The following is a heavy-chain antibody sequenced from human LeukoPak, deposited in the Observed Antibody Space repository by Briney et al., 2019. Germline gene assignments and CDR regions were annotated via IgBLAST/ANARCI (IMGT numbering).Heavy chain of an antibody. CDR1: GFTFSSYA. Sequence: GGSLRLSCAASGFTFSSYAMHWVRQAPGKGLEYVSAISSNGGSTYYANSVKGRFTISRDNAKNSLYLQMNSLRADDTAVYYCARGVGTDYWGQGTLVTVSS. CDR2: ISSNGGST. D-gene: IGHD1-26*01. V-gene: IGHV3-64*01. J-gene: IGHJ4*02. CDR3: ARGVGTDY.